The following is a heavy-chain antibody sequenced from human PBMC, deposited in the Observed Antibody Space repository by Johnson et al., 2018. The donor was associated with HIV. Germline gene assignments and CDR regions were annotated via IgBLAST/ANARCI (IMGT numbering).Heavy chain of an antibody. J-gene: IGHJ3*02. D-gene: IGHD3-10*01. CDR2: IDSGGTT. CDR1: GISVSVNY. V-gene: IGHV3-66*01. Sequence: VQLVESGGDLVQSGGSLRLSCAVSGISVSVNYMSWVRQAPGKGLEWVSLIDSGGTTNYEDSVKGRFTISRNDSKNTLYLQMNSLRAEATAVYYCARAQGVLVWCRELLFDAFDIWGQGTMVTVSS. CDR3: ARAQGVLVWCRELLFDAFDI.